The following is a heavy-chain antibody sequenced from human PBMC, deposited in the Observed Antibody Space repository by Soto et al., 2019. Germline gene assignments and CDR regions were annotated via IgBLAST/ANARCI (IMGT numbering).Heavy chain of an antibody. J-gene: IGHJ6*02. CDR2: IYYSGST. CDR3: ARDRVYSNYGDYYGMDV. Sequence: QVQLQESGPGLVKPSQTLSLTCTVSGGSISSGDYYWSWIRQPPGKGLEWIGYIYYSGSTYYNPSLKSRVTISVDTSKNQFSLKLSSVTAADTAVYYCARDRVYSNYGDYYGMDVWGQGTTVTVSS. D-gene: IGHD4-4*01. CDR1: GGSISSGDYY. V-gene: IGHV4-30-4*01.